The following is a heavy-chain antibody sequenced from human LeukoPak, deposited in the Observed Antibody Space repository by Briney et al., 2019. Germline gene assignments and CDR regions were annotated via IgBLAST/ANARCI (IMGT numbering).Heavy chain of an antibody. D-gene: IGHD3-22*01. V-gene: IGHV6-1*01. CDR2: TYYRSKWYN. CDR1: GGSVSSNSAA. CDR3: ARISTYYYDSSSYAFDT. J-gene: IGHJ3*02. Sequence: SQTLSLTCAISGGSVSSNSAAWNWIRQSPSRGLEWLGRTYYRSKWYNDYAVSVKSRITINPDTSKNQSSLQLNSVTPEDTAVYYCARISTYYYDSSSYAFDTWGQRKMVTASS.